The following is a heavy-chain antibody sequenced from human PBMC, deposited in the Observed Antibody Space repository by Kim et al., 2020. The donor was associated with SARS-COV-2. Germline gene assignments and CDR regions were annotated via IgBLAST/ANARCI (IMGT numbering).Heavy chain of an antibody. CDR2: ISSSGSTI. CDR3: ARYGGYDLVRFYYYGMDV. D-gene: IGHD5-12*01. CDR1: GFTFSSYE. Sequence: GGSLRLSCAASGFTFSSYEMNWVRQAPGKGLEWVSYISSSGSTIYYADSVKGRFTISRDNAKNSLYLQMNSLRAEDTAVYYCARYGGYDLVRFYYYGMDVWGQGTTVTVSS. J-gene: IGHJ6*02. V-gene: IGHV3-48*03.